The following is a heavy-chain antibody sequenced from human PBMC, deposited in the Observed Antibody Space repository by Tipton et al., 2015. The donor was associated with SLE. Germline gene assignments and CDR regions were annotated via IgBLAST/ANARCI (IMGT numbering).Heavy chain of an antibody. CDR3: ARHSLRGYSGYDRPYFDY. J-gene: IGHJ4*02. CDR2: IHYSGST. V-gene: IGHV4-59*08. D-gene: IGHD5-12*01. CDR1: GGSISSYY. Sequence: TLSLTCTVSGGSISSYYWSWIRQPPGKGLEWIGYIHYSGSTNYNPSLESRVIISTDTSKNQVSLKVTSVTAADTAVYYCARHSLRGYSGYDRPYFDYWGQGTLVTVSS.